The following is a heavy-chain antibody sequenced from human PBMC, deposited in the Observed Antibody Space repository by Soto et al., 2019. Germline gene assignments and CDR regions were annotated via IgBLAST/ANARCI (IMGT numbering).Heavy chain of an antibody. CDR2: IRQDGGAQ. V-gene: IGHV3-7*03. CDR1: GFTFTTYL. Sequence: GGSLRLFCVASGFTFTTYLMSWVRQAPGKGLQWVANIRQDGGAQYYVDSVKGRFTISRDNAKNSVYLQMDSLRVEDTAVYYCVRGGHGSGSYLGSSWGQGILVTVSS. J-gene: IGHJ5*02. CDR3: VRGGHGSGSYLGSS. D-gene: IGHD3-10*01.